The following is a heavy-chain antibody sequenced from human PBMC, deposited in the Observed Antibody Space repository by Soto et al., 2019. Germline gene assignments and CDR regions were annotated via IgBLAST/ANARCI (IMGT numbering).Heavy chain of an antibody. CDR3: ARDLGYGGNSNIDY. CDR2: IIPIFGTA. Sequence: QVQLVQSGAEVKKPGSSVKVSCKASGGTFSSYAISWVRQAPGQGLEWMGGIIPIFGTANYAQKFQGRVTITADASTSTAYIEMSSLRSADTAVYYCARDLGYGGNSNIDYWGQGTLVTVSS. D-gene: IGHD4-17*01. V-gene: IGHV1-69*12. J-gene: IGHJ4*02. CDR1: GGTFSSYA.